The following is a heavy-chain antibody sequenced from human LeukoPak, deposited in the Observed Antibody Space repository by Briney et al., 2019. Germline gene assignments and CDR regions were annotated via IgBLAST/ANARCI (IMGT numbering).Heavy chain of an antibody. J-gene: IGHJ4*02. CDR3: ARGYYYDSSGYYGYYFDY. CDR1: GYTFTSYA. D-gene: IGHD3-22*01. Sequence: ASVKVSCKASGYTFTSYAMNWVRQAPGQGLEWMGIINPSGGSTSYAQKFQGRVTMTRDTSTSTVYMELSSLRSEDTAVYYCARGYYYDSSGYYGYYFDYWGQGTLVTVSS. CDR2: INPSGGST. V-gene: IGHV1-46*01.